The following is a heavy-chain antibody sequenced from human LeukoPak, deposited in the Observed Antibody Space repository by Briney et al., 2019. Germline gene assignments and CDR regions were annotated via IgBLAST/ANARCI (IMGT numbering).Heavy chain of an antibody. CDR2: IYYSGST. Sequence: PSETLSLTCAVYGGSFSGYYWSWIRQHPEKGLEWIGYIYYSGSTYYNPSLKSRVTISEDTSTNQFSLKLSSVTAADTAVYYCVRGRGDYYDSSGGYYFDFWGQGTLVTVPS. V-gene: IGHV4-31*11. CDR1: GGSFSGYY. J-gene: IGHJ4*02. CDR3: VRGRGDYYDSSGGYYFDF. D-gene: IGHD3-22*01.